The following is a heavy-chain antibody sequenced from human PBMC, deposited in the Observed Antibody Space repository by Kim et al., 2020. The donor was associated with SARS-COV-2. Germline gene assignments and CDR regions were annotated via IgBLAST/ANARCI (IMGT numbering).Heavy chain of an antibody. CDR1: GGSISSYY. J-gene: IGHJ6*02. CDR2: IYYSGST. V-gene: IGHV4-59*01. CDR3: ARDKVVATHPYYYYYGMDV. Sequence: SETLSLTCTVSGGSISSYYWSWIRQPPGKGLEWIGYIYYSGSTNYNPSLKSRVTISVDTYKNQFSLKLSSVTAADTAVYYCARDKVVATHPYYYYYGMDVSGQGTTVTVSS. D-gene: IGHD5-12*01.